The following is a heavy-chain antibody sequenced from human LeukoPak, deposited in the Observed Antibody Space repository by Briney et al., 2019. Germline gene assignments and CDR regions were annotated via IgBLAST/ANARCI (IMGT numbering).Heavy chain of an antibody. V-gene: IGHV3-7*01. CDR3: ARLGPHQKSDY. J-gene: IGHJ4*02. CDR1: GFTFGSYW. CDR2: IKQDGSEK. Sequence: GGSLRLSCAASGFTFGSYWMTWVRQAPGKGLEWVANIKQDGSEKYYVDSVKGRFTTSRDNAKNSLYLQMNSLRAEDTAVYYCARLGPHQKSDYWGQGTLVTVSS.